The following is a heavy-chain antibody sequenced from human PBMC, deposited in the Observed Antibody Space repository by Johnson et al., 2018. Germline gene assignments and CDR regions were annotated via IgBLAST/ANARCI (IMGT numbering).Heavy chain of an antibody. Sequence: QLVESGGGLVKPGGSLRLSCAASGFIVSTNYMSWVRQAPGKGLEWVSVIYTAGSTYYADSVKGRFTISRDNSKNTLYLQMNSLRAEDTAVYFCARVLPPEHYYSMDVWGKGTTVTVPS. D-gene: IGHD3-3*01. J-gene: IGHJ6*03. CDR2: IYTAGST. CDR3: ARVLPPEHYYSMDV. CDR1: GFIVSTNY. V-gene: IGHV3-53*01.